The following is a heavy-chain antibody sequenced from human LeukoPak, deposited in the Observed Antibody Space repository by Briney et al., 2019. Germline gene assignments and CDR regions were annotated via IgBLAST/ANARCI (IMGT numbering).Heavy chain of an antibody. V-gene: IGHV3-48*04. CDR2: ISSSSSTI. CDR1: GFTFSSYS. Sequence: PGGSLRLSCAASGFTFSSYSMNWVRQAPGKGLEWVSYISSSSSTIYYADSVKGRFTISRDNAKNSLYLQMNSLRAEDTAVYYCAKDLEGTVYLDAFDIWGQGTMVTVSS. D-gene: IGHD3/OR15-3a*01. J-gene: IGHJ3*02. CDR3: AKDLEGTVYLDAFDI.